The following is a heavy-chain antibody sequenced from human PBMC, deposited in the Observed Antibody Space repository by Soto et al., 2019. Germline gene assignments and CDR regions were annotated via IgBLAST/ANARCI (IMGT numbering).Heavy chain of an antibody. CDR1: GLTFRNVW. J-gene: IGHJ3*01. V-gene: IGHV3-15*01. Sequence: EVQLVGSGGGLVKPGGSLRLSCAASGLTFRNVWMTWVRQAPGKGLEWVGRIKSKVDGGTTDYAASVNGRYTISRDDSKSTLYLQMNSLKTEDTAVYYCTTDRPFTGGGVITTWGQGTMVTVSS. D-gene: IGHD3-10*01. CDR3: TTDRPFTGGGVITT. CDR2: IKSKVDGGTT.